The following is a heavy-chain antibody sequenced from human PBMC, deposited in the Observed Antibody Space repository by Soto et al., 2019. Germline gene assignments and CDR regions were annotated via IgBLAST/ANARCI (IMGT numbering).Heavy chain of an antibody. CDR3: ASHYDSSGYYYRGLDY. CDR1: GGTFSSYA. CDR2: IIPIFGTA. V-gene: IGHV1-69*12. Sequence: QVQLVQSGAEVKKPGSSVKVSCKASGGTFSSYAISWVRQAPGQGLEWMGGIIPIFGTADYAQKFQGRVTITADESTSTGNMELSSLRSEDTAVYYCASHYDSSGYYYRGLDYWGQRTLVTVSS. D-gene: IGHD3-22*01. J-gene: IGHJ4*02.